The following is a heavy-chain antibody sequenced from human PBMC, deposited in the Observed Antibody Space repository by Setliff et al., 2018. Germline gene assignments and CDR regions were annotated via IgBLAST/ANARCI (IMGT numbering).Heavy chain of an antibody. J-gene: IGHJ6*03. V-gene: IGHV1-46*01. CDR3: AREGVDARSSTDYRYYMDV. Sequence: WASVKVSCKASGYTLTNYYMHWVRQAPGQGLEWMGIINPSGGLTRYAQKFQGRVTMTRDTSTSTVYMEVISLKYDDTAVYYCAREGVDARSSTDYRYYMDVWGKGTTVTVSS. D-gene: IGHD2-8*01. CDR2: INPSGGLT. CDR1: GYTLTNYY.